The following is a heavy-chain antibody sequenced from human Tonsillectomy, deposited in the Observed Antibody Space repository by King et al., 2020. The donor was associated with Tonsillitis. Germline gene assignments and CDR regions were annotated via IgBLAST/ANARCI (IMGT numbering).Heavy chain of an antibody. J-gene: IGHJ2*01. CDR1: GGSVSSGSYY. V-gene: IGHV4-61*01. CDR3: ARDLLGRGTMVRVENWYFDL. D-gene: IGHD3-10*01. Sequence: QLQESGPGLVKPSETLSLTCTVSGGSVSSGSYYWSWIRQPPGKGLEWIGYIYYSGSTNYNPSLKRRVNISVDTSKNPVSLKLKSVTAADTAVYYCARDLLGRGTMVRVENWYFDLWGRGPLVTVSS. CDR2: IYYSGST.